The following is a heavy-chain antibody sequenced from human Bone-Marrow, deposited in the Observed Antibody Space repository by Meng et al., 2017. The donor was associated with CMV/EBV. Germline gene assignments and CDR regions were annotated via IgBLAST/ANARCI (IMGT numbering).Heavy chain of an antibody. CDR3: ARGRSGIS. V-gene: IGHV3-21*01. Sequence: ESLKISCAASGFTFSSYSMNWVRQAPGKGLEWVSSISSSSSYTYYADSVKGRFTISRDNSKNTLYLQMNSLRVEDTAVYYCARGRSGISWGQGTLVTVSS. D-gene: IGHD1-26*01. CDR2: ISSSSSYT. J-gene: IGHJ5*02. CDR1: GFTFSSYS.